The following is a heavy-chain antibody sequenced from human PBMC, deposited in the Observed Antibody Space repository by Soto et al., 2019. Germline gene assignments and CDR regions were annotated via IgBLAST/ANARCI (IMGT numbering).Heavy chain of an antibody. Sequence: PSETLSLTCTVSGASISSSSFYWAWIHQPPGKGLGWIGCVYYSGSTFYNPSLKSRVTITMDTSKNQFSLKLTSVTAADTGVCYCARELDYAAYPKGGGDYYYGMDVWGRGTTVT. CDR1: GASISSSSFY. CDR3: ARELDYAAYPKGGGDYYYGMDV. V-gene: IGHV4-39*02. J-gene: IGHJ6*02. D-gene: IGHD4-17*01. CDR2: VYYSGST.